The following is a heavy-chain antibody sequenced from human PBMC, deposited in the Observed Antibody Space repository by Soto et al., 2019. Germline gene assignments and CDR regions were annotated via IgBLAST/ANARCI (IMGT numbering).Heavy chain of an antibody. J-gene: IGHJ4*02. CDR2: IDYSGTT. Sequence: PSETLSLTCTVSGGSISGYYWSWIRQPPGKGLEWIGFIDYSGTTNYKPSLKSRVAISVDTSKNQISLKLRSVTAADTAVYYCARGVGTHMVIIGLWGQGTLVSVSS. D-gene: IGHD5-18*01. CDR3: ARGVGTHMVIIGL. CDR1: GGSISGYY. V-gene: IGHV4-59*01.